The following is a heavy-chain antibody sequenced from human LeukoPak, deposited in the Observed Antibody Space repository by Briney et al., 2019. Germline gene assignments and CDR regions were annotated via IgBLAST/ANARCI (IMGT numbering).Heavy chain of an antibody. J-gene: IGHJ3*02. D-gene: IGHD3-22*01. V-gene: IGHV4-59*01. CDR1: GGSISGYH. Sequence: SETLSLTCTVSGGSISGYHWSWIRQPPGKGLDWIGYIYYGGSTKYNPSLKSRVTMSVDTSKNQFSLKLSSVTAADTAVYYCARGGLENGYHANDGFDICGQGTMVTVSS. CDR2: IYYGGST. CDR3: ARGGLENGYHANDGFDI.